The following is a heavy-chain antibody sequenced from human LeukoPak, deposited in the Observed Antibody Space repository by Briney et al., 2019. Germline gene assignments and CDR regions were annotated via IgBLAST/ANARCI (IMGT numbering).Heavy chain of an antibody. Sequence: GGSLRLSCAASGLRFTSYWMSWVRQAPGKGLEWVANINQGGNTVNYVDSVKGRVSISRDNANNALFLQMHSLRLEDTAIYYCAATFPHCGDWTCKMGGQGAQVTVSS. CDR1: GLRFTSYW. CDR2: INQGGNTV. V-gene: IGHV3-7*01. D-gene: IGHD2-21*01. J-gene: IGHJ4*02. CDR3: AATFPHCGDWTCKM.